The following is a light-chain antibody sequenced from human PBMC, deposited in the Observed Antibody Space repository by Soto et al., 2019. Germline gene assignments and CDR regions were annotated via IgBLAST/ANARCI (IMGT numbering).Light chain of an antibody. J-gene: IGLJ2*01. CDR3: SSYGGSNNLI. CDR1: RSDAAGYNY. CDR2: GVN. Sequence: QSVLTQPPSASGSPGQSVTISCAGTRSDAAGYNYVSWYQQHPGKAPKLIIYGVNKRPSGVPYRFSGFKSGDTASLTVSGLQAEDEADYYCSSYGGSNNLIFGGGTKLTVL. V-gene: IGLV2-8*01.